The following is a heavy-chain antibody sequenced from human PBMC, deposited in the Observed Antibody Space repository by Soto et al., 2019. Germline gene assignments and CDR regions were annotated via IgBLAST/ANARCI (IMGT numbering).Heavy chain of an antibody. CDR1: GFTFSSYG. V-gene: IGHV3-30*18. D-gene: IGHD6-19*01. J-gene: IGHJ4*02. CDR2: ISYDGSNK. Sequence: PGGSLRLSCAASGFTFSSYGMHWVRQAPGKGLEWVAVISYDGSNKYYADSVKGRFTISRDNSKNTLYLQMNSLRAEDTAVYYCAKDKVAGLFDYWGQGNLVTVSS. CDR3: AKDKVAGLFDY.